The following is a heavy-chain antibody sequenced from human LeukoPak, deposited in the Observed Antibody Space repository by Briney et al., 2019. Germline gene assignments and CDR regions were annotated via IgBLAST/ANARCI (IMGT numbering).Heavy chain of an antibody. D-gene: IGHD3-10*01. V-gene: IGHV4-39*01. J-gene: IGHJ6*02. CDR2: IYYAGTT. Sequence: SETLSLTCTVSGGSISSNTHYWGWIRQPPGKGLEWIGSIYYAGTTYCNPSLKSRITMSVDTSKKQFSLKLSSVTAADTAVYYCARLTYGSGSFYSYYYGLDVWGQGTTVTVSS. CDR3: ARLTYGSGSFYSYYYGLDV. CDR1: GGSISSNTHY.